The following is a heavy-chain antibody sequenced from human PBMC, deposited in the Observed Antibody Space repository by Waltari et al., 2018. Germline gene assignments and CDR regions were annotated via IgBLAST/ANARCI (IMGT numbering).Heavy chain of an antibody. CDR2: IRSKADGGKI. CDR3: NTGGWYDP. CDR1: GFTFTNDW. J-gene: IGHJ5*02. V-gene: IGHV3-15*01. Sequence: EVQLVESGGGLVKPGGSLRVYGAASGFTFTNDWMVWVRQAPGKGREWVGRIRSKADGGKIDYAAPVKGRFTISRDDSTKTMYLQMNSLKTEDTAVYYCNTGGWYDPWGQGTLVTVSS.